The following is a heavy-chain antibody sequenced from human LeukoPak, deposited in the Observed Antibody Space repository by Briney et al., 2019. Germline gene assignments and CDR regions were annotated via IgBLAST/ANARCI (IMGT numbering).Heavy chain of an antibody. Sequence: GGSLRLSCAASGFTFDDYTMHWVRQAPGKGLEWVSLISWDGGSTYYADSVKGRFTISRDNSKNSLYPQMNSLRTEDTALYYCAKGADYYYYGMDVWGQGTTVTVSS. CDR3: AKGADYYYYGMDV. V-gene: IGHV3-43*01. CDR1: GFTFDDYT. CDR2: ISWDGGST. J-gene: IGHJ6*02.